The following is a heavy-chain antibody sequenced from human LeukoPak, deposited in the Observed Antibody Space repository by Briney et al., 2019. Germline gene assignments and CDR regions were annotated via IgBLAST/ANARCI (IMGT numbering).Heavy chain of an antibody. CDR1: GFTFRTTG. CDR2: MSSDGINT. Sequence: PGGSLRLSCATSGFTFRTTGVHWVRQGPGKGLEWVALMSSDGINTYYADSVKGRFTVSRDSSRDTLYLQMNSARPDDTAVYYCAKDHSDSGRAFEDWGRGTLVTVSS. V-gene: IGHV3-30*18. J-gene: IGHJ4*02. D-gene: IGHD1-26*01. CDR3: AKDHSDSGRAFED.